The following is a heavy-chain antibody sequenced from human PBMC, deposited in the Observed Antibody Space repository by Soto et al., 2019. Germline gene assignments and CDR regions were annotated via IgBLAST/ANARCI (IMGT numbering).Heavy chain of an antibody. CDR2: TYYRSKWYN. J-gene: IGHJ6*02. Sequence: PSQTLSLTCVISGDSVSSNSAAWNWIRQSPSRGLEWLGRTYYRSKWYNDYAVSVKSRITINPDTSKNQFSLQLNSVTPEDTAVYYCARVAVAGTSVYYYYGMDVWGQGTTVTVSS. D-gene: IGHD6-19*01. CDR3: ARVAVAGTSVYYYYGMDV. V-gene: IGHV6-1*01. CDR1: GDSVSSNSAA.